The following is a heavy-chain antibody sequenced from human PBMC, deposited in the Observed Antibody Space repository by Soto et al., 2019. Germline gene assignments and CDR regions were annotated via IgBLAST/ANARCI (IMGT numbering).Heavy chain of an antibody. Sequence: SETLSLTCTVSGGSVSSGSYYWSWIRQPPGKGLEWIGYIYYSGSTNYNPSLKSRVTISVDTSKNQFSLKLSSVTAADTAVYYCARDLPSNHYYDSSGQLGYWGQGTLVTVSS. CDR3: ARDLPSNHYYDSSGQLGY. V-gene: IGHV4-61*01. J-gene: IGHJ4*02. CDR2: IYYSGST. CDR1: GGSVSSGSYY. D-gene: IGHD3-22*01.